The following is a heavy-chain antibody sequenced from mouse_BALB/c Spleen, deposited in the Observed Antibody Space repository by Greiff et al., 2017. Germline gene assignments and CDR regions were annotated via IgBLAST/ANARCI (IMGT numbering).Heavy chain of an antibody. J-gene: IGHJ4*01. CDR3: ARERSYAMDY. V-gene: IGHV3-6*02. CDR1: GYSITSGYY. CDR2: ISYDGSN. Sequence: EVKLMESGPGLVKPSQSLSLTCSVTGYSITSGYYWNWIRQFPGNKLEWMGYISYDGSNNYNPSLKNRISITRDTSKNQFFLKLNSVTTEDTATYYGARERSYAMDYWGQGTSVTVSS.